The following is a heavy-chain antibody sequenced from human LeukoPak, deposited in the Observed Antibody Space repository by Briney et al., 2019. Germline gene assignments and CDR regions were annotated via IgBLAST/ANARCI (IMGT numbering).Heavy chain of an antibody. CDR3: AKDRGGSGWYKGGLDY. Sequence: PGGSLRLSCAASGFTFSSYGMHWVRQAPGKGLEWVAFIRYDGSNKYYADSVKGRFTISRDNSKNTLYLQMNSLRAEDTAVYYCAKDRGGSGWYKGGLDYWGQGTLVTVSS. J-gene: IGHJ4*02. CDR1: GFTFSSYG. D-gene: IGHD6-19*01. V-gene: IGHV3-30*02. CDR2: IRYDGSNK.